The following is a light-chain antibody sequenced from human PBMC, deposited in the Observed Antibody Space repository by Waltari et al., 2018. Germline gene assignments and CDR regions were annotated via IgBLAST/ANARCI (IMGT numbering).Light chain of an antibody. CDR2: VAS. CDR1: QNIGIY. J-gene: IGKJ2*01. CDR3: QQSYTIPT. V-gene: IGKV1-39*01. Sequence: DIHLTQSPSSLSASVGDRIIITCRASQNIGIYLNWYQHKAGNAPKPLIFVASTLQSGVPSRISGSGSGTDFTLTISNLQPEDSATYYCQQSYTIPTFGQGTRLDI.